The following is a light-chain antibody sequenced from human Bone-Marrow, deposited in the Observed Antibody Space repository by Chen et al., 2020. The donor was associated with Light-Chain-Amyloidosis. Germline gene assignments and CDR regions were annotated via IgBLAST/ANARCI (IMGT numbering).Light chain of an antibody. Sequence: DIQMTQSPLSLSASVGDRVTITCRASQSIDNHLNWYQQKVGKAPKLLIYSTTTLELGVPSRFAGSGSGTDFTLTISSLQPEDVASDYCQQSFTSPRTFGQGTRVE. V-gene: IGKV1-39*01. CDR2: STT. CDR1: QSIDNH. CDR3: QQSFTSPRT. J-gene: IGKJ1*01.